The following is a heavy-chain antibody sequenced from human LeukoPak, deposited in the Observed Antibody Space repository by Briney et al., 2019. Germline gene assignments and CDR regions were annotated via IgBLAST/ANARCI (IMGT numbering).Heavy chain of an antibody. J-gene: IGHJ4*02. CDR1: GGSISSYY. CDR2: IYYSGST. Sequence: SETLSLTCTVSGGSISSYYWSWIRQPPGKGLEWIGYIYYSGSTNYNPSLKSRVTISVDTSKNQFSLKLSSVAAADTAVYYCARHHYCSSTSCYKPGGYFDYWGQGTLVTVSS. D-gene: IGHD2-2*02. V-gene: IGHV4-59*08. CDR3: ARHHYCSSTSCYKPGGYFDY.